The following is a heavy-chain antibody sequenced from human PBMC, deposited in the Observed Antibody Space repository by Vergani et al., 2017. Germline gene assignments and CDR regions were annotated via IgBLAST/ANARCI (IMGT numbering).Heavy chain of an antibody. V-gene: IGHV3-7*01. J-gene: IGHJ6*03. D-gene: IGHD2-15*01. Sequence: EVHLEESGGGLVQPGGSLRLSCAASGFTFGDFYMAWIRLAPGKGLDWVASIKRDGTETFYVDSVKGRFTISRDNAKTTLYLQMNSLRVDDTATYYCARDVWHCSGISCFLRAVEFYYMDDWGQGTTVTVSS. CDR2: IKRDGTET. CDR1: GFTFGDFY. CDR3: ARDVWHCSGISCFLRAVEFYYMDD.